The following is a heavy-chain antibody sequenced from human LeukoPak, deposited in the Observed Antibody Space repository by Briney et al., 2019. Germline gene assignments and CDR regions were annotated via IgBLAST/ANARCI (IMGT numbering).Heavy chain of an antibody. J-gene: IGHJ5*02. D-gene: IGHD5-12*01. V-gene: IGHV3-23*01. Sequence: PGGSLRLSCAASGFTFSSYAMSWVRQAPGKGLEWVSAISGSGGSTYYADSVKGRFTISRDNSKNTLYLQMNSLRAEDTAVYYCAKQPHSGYSGYRFDPWGQGTLVTVSS. CDR3: AKQPHSGYSGYRFDP. CDR1: GFTFSSYA. CDR2: ISGSGGST.